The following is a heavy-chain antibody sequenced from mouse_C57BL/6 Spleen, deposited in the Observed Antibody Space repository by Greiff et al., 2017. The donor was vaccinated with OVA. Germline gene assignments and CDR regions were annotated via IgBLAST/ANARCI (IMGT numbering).Heavy chain of an antibody. V-gene: IGHV10-3*01. CDR2: IRSKSSNYAT. CDR3: VSYYDYDEDYWYFDV. CDR1: GFTFNTYA. D-gene: IGHD2-4*01. J-gene: IGHJ1*03. Sequence: EVQVVESGGGLVQPKGSLKLSCAASGFTFNTYAMHWVRQAPGKGLEWVARIRSKSSNYATYYADSVKDRFTISRDDSQSMLYLQMNNLKTEDTAMYYCVSYYDYDEDYWYFDVWGTGTTVTVSS.